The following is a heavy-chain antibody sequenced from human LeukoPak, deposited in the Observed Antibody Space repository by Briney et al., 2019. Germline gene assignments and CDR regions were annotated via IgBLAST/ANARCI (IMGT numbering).Heavy chain of an antibody. CDR2: FDPEDGET. Sequence: ASVKVSCKVSGYTFTELYMHWVRQAPGKGLEWMGGFDPEDGETIYAQKFQGRVTITADKSTSTAYMELSSLRSEDTAVYYCARAPHSGIAVAGEESDYWGQGTLLTVSS. CDR3: ARAPHSGIAVAGEESDY. V-gene: IGHV1-24*01. J-gene: IGHJ4*02. D-gene: IGHD6-19*01. CDR1: GYTFTELY.